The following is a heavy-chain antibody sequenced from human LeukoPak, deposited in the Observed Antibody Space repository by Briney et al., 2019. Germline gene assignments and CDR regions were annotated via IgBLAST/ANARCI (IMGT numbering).Heavy chain of an antibody. J-gene: IGHJ6*03. CDR1: GFTFSSYE. D-gene: IGHD3-22*01. CDR2: ISSSGSTI. Sequence: GGSLRLSCAASGFTFSSYEMNWVRQAPGKGLEWVSYISSSGSTIYNADSVKGRFTISRDNAKNSLYLQMNSLRAEDTAVYYCARADYYDSSGYYMGVWGKGTTVTISS. V-gene: IGHV3-48*03. CDR3: ARADYYDSSGYYMGV.